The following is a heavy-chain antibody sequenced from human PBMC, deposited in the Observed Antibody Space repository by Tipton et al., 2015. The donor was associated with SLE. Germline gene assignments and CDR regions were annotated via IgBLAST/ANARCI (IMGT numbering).Heavy chain of an antibody. V-gene: IGHV1-18*01. CDR2: ISAYNGNT. Sequence: QSGAEVKKPGASVKVSCKASGYTFISYGISWVRQAPGQGLEWMGWISAYNGNTNYAQKFQGRVTMTTDTSTSTAYMELGSLRSDDSAVYYCAGRSGAIFGVVIMYSYSGMGVWGQGTTVTVS. CDR3: AGRSGAIFGVVIMYSYSGMGV. J-gene: IGHJ6*02. CDR1: GYTFISYG. D-gene: IGHD3-3*01.